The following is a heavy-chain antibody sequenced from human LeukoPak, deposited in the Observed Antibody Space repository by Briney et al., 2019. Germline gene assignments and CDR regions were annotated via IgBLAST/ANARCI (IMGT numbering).Heavy chain of an antibody. CDR1: GFTFSSYG. CDR2: ISYAGSNK. CDR3: AKDPGP. J-gene: IGHJ5*02. Sequence: GRSLRLSCAASGFTFSSYGMHWVRQAPGKGLEWVAVISYAGSNKYYADSVKGRFTISRDNSKSTLYLQMNSLRAEDTAVYYCAKDPGPWGQGTLVTVSS. V-gene: IGHV3-30*18.